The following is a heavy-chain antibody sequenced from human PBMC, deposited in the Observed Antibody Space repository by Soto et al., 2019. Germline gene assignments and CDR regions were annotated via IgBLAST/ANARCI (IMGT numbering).Heavy chain of an antibody. CDR2: MNPNSGKT. D-gene: IGHD6-19*01. Sequence: ASVKVSCKASGYTFSSYDINWVRQATGQGLEWMGWMNPNSGKTGYAQKFQGRVTMTANTSISTAYMELSSLRSEDTAVYYCARMGSGITVEDFDYWGQGTLVAVSP. CDR3: ARMGSGITVEDFDY. J-gene: IGHJ4*02. V-gene: IGHV1-8*01. CDR1: GYTFSSYD.